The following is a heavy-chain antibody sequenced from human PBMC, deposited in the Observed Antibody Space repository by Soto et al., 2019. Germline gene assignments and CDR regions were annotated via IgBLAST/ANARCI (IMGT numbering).Heavy chain of an antibody. D-gene: IGHD6-19*01. CDR3: ARGYSSGWYVDY. Sequence: ASVTVSCKASGYTFTSYGIIWVRQAPGQGLEWMGWISAYNGNTNYAQKLQGRVTMTTDTSTSTAYMELRSLRSDDTAVYYCARGYSSGWYVDYWGQGTLVTVSS. J-gene: IGHJ4*02. CDR2: ISAYNGNT. CDR1: GYTFTSYG. V-gene: IGHV1-18*01.